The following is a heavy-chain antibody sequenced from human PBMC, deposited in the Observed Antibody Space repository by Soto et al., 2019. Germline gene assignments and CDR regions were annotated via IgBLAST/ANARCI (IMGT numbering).Heavy chain of an antibody. V-gene: IGHV3-74*01. Sequence: EVQLVESGGGLVQPGGSLRLSCVASGFTFSSYWMHWVRQAPGKGLVWVSSISNDGSSIYADPVKGRFTISRDNAKNTLYLQTNSPRAEDTAVYYCARLPNKSPQNWGQGTLVIVSP. CDR1: GFTFSSYW. CDR2: ISNDGSS. CDR3: ARLPNKSPQN. J-gene: IGHJ1*01.